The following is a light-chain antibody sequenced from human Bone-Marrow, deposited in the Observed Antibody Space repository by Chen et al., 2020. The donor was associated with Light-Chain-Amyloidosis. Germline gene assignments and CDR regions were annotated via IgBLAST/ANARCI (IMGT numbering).Light chain of an antibody. J-gene: IGLJ2*01. CDR1: DLPTKY. V-gene: IGLV3-25*03. Sequence: SYDLTQPPSLSVSSGPPARITCSGDDLPTKYAYWYQQKPGQAPVLVIHRDTERPSGISERFSGSSSGTTATLTISGVQAEDEADYHCQSADSSGTYEVIFGGGTKLTVL. CDR2: RDT. CDR3: QSADSSGTYEVI.